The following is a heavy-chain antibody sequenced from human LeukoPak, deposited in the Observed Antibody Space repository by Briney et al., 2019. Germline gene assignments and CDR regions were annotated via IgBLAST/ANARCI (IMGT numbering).Heavy chain of an antibody. Sequence: GGSLRLSCAASGFTFSSYWMSWVRQAPGKGLEWVANIKQDGSEKYYVDAVKGRFTISRDSAKNSLFLQMNSLTAEDTAVYYCARLSTGVPGNDYWGQGTLVTVSS. D-gene: IGHD6-19*01. J-gene: IGHJ4*02. V-gene: IGHV3-7*01. CDR3: ARLSTGVPGNDY. CDR1: GFTFSSYW. CDR2: IKQDGSEK.